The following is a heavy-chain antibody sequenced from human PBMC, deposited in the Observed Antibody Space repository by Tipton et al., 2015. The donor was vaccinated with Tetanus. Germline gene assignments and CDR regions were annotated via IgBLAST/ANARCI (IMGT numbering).Heavy chain of an antibody. CDR1: GGTFTSYA. D-gene: IGHD3-3*01. Sequence: QSGPEVKKPGSSEKVSCKASGGTFTSYAFSWERQAPGQGLEWMGTILPIFGTTNYAQKFQGRVTITEDKSTRTVYMELSSLRSGETAIYYCARDYDGSEPYDYWGQGTLVTVSS. J-gene: IGHJ4*01. V-gene: IGHV1-69*06. CDR3: ARDYDGSEPYDY. CDR2: ILPIFGTT.